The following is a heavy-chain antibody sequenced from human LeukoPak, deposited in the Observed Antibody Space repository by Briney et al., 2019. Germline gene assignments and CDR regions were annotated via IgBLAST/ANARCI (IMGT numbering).Heavy chain of an antibody. D-gene: IGHD6-19*01. V-gene: IGHV3-66*01. CDR1: GFTVSSNY. Sequence: QPGGSLRLSCAASGFTVSSNYMSWVRQAPGRGLEWVSVIYSGGSTYYADSVKGRFTISRDNSKNTLYLQTNSLRAEDTAVYYCARAGGGSSGWLGAFDIWGQGTMVTVSS. CDR3: ARAGGGSSGWLGAFDI. J-gene: IGHJ3*02. CDR2: IYSGGST.